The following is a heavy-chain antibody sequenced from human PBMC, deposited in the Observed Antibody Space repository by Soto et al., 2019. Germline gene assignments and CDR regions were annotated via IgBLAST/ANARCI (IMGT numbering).Heavy chain of an antibody. D-gene: IGHD2-8*02. Sequence: QVQLQQSGPGLVKPSETLSLTCAVSGAPITSYYWSWIRQPPGKGLEWIGNIYYNGGTNYNPSLNIRITILAHTSETQFSLRLTSVTAADTAVYFCARVKYCTGNSCYSYASWGQGTLVTVSS. CDR3: ARVKYCTGNSCYSYAS. V-gene: IGHV4-59*01. J-gene: IGHJ4*02. CDR1: GAPITSYY. CDR2: IYYNGGT.